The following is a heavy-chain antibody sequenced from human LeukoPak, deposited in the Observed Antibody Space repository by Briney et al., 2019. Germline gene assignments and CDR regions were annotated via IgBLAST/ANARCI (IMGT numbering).Heavy chain of an antibody. CDR3: AKGTTVTTHYYYYMDV. J-gene: IGHJ6*03. D-gene: IGHD4-17*01. V-gene: IGHV3-23*01. CDR1: GGSFSGYY. Sequence: ETLSLTCAVYGGSFSGYYWSWIRQAPGKGLEWVSVISGSGVNTYYADSVKGRFTISRDNSKNTLYLQMNSLRAEDTAAYYCAKGTTVTTHYYYYMDVWGKGTTVTISS. CDR2: ISGSGVNT.